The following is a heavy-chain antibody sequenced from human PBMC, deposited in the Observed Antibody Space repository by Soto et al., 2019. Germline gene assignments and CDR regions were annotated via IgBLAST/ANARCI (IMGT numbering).Heavy chain of an antibody. CDR1: GYSFTSYW. V-gene: IGHV5-51*01. D-gene: IGHD6-19*01. CDR3: ARPREAGKYYYGVDV. CDR2: FYPGDSDT. Sequence: PGESLKISCTGSGYSFTSYWIGWVRQMPGKGLEWMGIFYPGDSDTRYSPSFQGQVTISADKSISTAYLQWSSLKASDTAMYYCARPREAGKYYYGVDVWGQGTTVTVSS. J-gene: IGHJ6*02.